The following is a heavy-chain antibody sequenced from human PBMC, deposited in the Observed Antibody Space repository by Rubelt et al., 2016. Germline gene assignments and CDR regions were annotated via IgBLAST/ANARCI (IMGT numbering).Heavy chain of an antibody. D-gene: IGHD6-13*01. V-gene: IGHV4-34*01. J-gene: IGHJ5*02. Sequence: GEINHSGSTNYNPSLKSRVTISVDTSKNQFSLKLSSVTAADTAVYYCARRRRGYSSSPGFDPWGQGTLVTVSS. CDR3: ARRRRGYSSSPGFDP. CDR2: INHSGST.